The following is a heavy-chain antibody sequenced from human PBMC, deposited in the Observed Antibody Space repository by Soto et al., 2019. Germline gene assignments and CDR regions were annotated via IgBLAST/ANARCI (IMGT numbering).Heavy chain of an antibody. CDR2: VSSSSIYI. J-gene: IGHJ4*02. CDR3: ARETYCSSTSCYLDY. V-gene: IGHV3-21*02. CDR1: GFTFNTYT. D-gene: IGHD2-2*01. Sequence: EVQLVESGGGLVKPGGSLRLSCAASGFTFNTYTLAWVRQAPGRGLEWVSSVSSSSIYIHYGDSVKGRFTISRDNAQSSVYLQMDSLRADDPAVYYCARETYCSSTSCYLDYWGRGTLV.